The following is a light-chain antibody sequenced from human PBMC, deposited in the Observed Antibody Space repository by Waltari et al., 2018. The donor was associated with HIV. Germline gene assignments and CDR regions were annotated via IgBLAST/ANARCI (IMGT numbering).Light chain of an antibody. V-gene: IGLV1-47*01. J-gene: IGLJ3*02. Sequence: QSVLTPPPSASGTPGQRVTIPCSGSSSNLGSNYVYWYQQLPGTAPKRLIFRNNQRPSGVPDRFSGSKSGTSASLAISGLRSEDEADYYCAAWDDSLRVFGGGTKLTVL. CDR3: AAWDDSLRV. CDR1: SSNLGSNY. CDR2: RNN.